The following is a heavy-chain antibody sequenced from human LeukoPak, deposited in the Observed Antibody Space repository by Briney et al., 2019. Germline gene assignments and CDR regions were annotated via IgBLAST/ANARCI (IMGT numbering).Heavy chain of an antibody. Sequence: SETLSLTCTVSGGSISSYYWSWIRQPPGKGLEWTGYIYYSGSTNYNPSLKSRVTISVDTSKNQFSLKLSSVTAADTAVYYCARAIYYYDSSGDVGNYFDYWGQGTLVTVSS. J-gene: IGHJ4*02. V-gene: IGHV4-59*01. CDR1: GGSISSYY. CDR3: ARAIYYYDSSGDVGNYFDY. D-gene: IGHD3-22*01. CDR2: IYYSGST.